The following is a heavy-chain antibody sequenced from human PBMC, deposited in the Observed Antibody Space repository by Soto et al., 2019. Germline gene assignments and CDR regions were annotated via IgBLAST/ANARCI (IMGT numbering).Heavy chain of an antibody. V-gene: IGHV4-34*01. CDR1: GGSFSGYY. CDR3: ARGGAADGINHPYYYYYGMDV. J-gene: IGHJ6*02. CDR2: INHSGST. D-gene: IGHD6-13*01. Sequence: PSETLSLTCAVYGGSFSGYYWSWIRQPPGKGLEWIGEINHSGSTNYNPSLKSRVTISVDTSKNQFSLKLSSVTAADTAVYYCARGGAADGINHPYYYYYGMDVWGQGTTVTVSS.